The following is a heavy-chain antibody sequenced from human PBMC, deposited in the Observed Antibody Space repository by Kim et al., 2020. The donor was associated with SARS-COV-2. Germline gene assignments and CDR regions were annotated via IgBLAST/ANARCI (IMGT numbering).Heavy chain of an antibody. CDR3: ATAPPSRPGPFGVLDAFDI. J-gene: IGHJ3*02. V-gene: IGHV1-24*01. CDR2: FDPEDGET. D-gene: IGHD3-10*01. CDR1: GYTLTELS. Sequence: ASVKVSCKVSGYTLTELSMHWVRQAPGKGLEWMGGFDPEDGETIYAQKFQGRVTMTEDTSTDTAYMELSSLRSEDTAVYYCATAPPSRPGPFGVLDAFDIWGQGTMVTVSS.